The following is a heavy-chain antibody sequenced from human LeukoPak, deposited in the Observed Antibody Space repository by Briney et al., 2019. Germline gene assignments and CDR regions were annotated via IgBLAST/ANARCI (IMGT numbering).Heavy chain of an antibody. CDR1: GGSFSGYY. D-gene: IGHD3-10*01. CDR3: ARALGPYGSGSSYYFDH. V-gene: IGHV4-34*01. CDR2: INHSGST. J-gene: IGHJ4*02. Sequence: SETLSLTCAVYGGSFSGYYWSWIRQPPGKGLEWIGEINHSGSTKYNPSLKSRVTISVDTSKNQFSLKLNSATAADTAVYYCARALGPYGSGSSYYFDHWGQGTLLTVSP.